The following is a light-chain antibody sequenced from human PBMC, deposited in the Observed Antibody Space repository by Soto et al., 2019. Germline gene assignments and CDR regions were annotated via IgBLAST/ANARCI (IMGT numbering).Light chain of an antibody. CDR3: QQYGSAPPRSYT. J-gene: IGKJ2*01. CDR2: GAS. CDR1: QSVSSSY. Sequence: EIVLTQSPGTLSLSPGERATLSCRASQSVSSSYLAWYQQKPGQAPRLLIYGASSRATGIPDRSSGSGAGTDFTVTISSLKPEEFAVYYCQQYGSAPPRSYTFGQGTKLEIK. V-gene: IGKV3-20*01.